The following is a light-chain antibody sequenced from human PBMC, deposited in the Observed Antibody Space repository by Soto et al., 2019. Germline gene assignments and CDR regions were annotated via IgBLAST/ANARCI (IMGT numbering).Light chain of an antibody. CDR1: QSVSDW. CDR3: QQYNSYPWT. CDR2: GAS. Sequence: DIQMTQSPSTLSASVGDRVTIVCRASQSVSDWLAWYQQRPGKAPKVLIYGASSLESGVPSRFSGSGSGTEFTLTISGLQPDDFATYYCQQYNSYPWTFGQGTKVDIK. J-gene: IGKJ1*01. V-gene: IGKV1-5*02.